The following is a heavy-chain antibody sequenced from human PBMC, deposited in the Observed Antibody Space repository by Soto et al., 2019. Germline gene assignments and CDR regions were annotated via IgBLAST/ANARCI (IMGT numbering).Heavy chain of an antibody. J-gene: IGHJ4*02. V-gene: IGHV3-7*01. CDR2: LKGDGSKS. D-gene: IGHD2-2*01. CDR1: GFSFSSYW. Sequence: EVQLVESGGGLVQPGGSLRLSCAASGFSFSSYWMSWVRQAPEKGLEWVATLKGDGSKSYYVDSVKGRFTISRDNAKESLNVQMNSLRAEDGAVYHCARHATRDHGGHSGFCDSWGEGSPVTVSS. CDR3: ARHATRDHGGHSGFCDS.